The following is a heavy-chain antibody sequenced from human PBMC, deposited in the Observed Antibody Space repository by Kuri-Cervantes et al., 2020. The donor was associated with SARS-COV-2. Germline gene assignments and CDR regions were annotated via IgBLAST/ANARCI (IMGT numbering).Heavy chain of an antibody. D-gene: IGHD4-23*01. CDR3: ATDKPSYGGNGYLEL. J-gene: IGHJ1*01. CDR1: GGSIRSGAYY. CDR2: IYYNGIT. V-gene: IGHV4-31*03. Sequence: SETLSLTCHVSGGSIRSGAYYCHWIRHRPGKGLEWIGNIYYNGITYYNPSLKSRITISVDTSKNQFSLKLSSVTAADTAVYYCATDKPSYGGNGYLELWGQGTLVTVSS.